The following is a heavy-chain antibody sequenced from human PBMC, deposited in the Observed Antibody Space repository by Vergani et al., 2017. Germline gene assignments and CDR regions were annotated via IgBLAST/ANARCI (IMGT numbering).Heavy chain of an antibody. CDR2: IWYDGINK. CDR1: GFTFTNYG. Sequence: QVQLVESGGGVVQPGRSLRLSCAASGFTFTNYGMHWVRQAPGKGLEWVAFIWYDGINKYYADSVKGRFTISRDNSKNTLYLQMGSLRAEEMAVYYCARGGYYDSSGYYSDWGQGTLVTVSS. D-gene: IGHD3-22*01. CDR3: ARGGYYDSSGYYSD. V-gene: IGHV3-33*01. J-gene: IGHJ4*02.